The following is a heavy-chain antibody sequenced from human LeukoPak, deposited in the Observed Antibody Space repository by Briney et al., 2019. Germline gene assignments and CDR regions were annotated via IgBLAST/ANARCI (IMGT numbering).Heavy chain of an antibody. Sequence: GGSLRLSCAASGFTFSSYAMSWVRQAPGKGLEWVSTLAATTYCADSVKGRFTISRDNSKNTLYLLVNTLRGDDTAVYYCAKEMGSRSSLFYFDYWGQGTLLTVSS. CDR3: AKEMGSRSSLFYFDY. D-gene: IGHD3-10*01. CDR2: LAATT. CDR1: GFTFSSYA. V-gene: IGHV3-23*01. J-gene: IGHJ4*02.